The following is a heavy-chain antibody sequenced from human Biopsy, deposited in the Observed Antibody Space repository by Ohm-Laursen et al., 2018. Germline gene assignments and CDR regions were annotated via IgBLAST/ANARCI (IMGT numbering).Heavy chain of an antibody. CDR3: ARGSNEYGGLYFPH. CDR2: ISHTGYN. J-gene: IGHJ1*01. CDR1: GGSFTGHY. Sequence: SETLSLTCTVSGGSFTGHYWTWIRQPPGKGLEWIGHISHTGYNSYKSSLKSRVTISLDTSRKHFSLRLTSLAAADTAMYYCARGSNEYGGLYFPHWGQGTLVTVSS. D-gene: IGHD4-23*01. V-gene: IGHV4-59*11.